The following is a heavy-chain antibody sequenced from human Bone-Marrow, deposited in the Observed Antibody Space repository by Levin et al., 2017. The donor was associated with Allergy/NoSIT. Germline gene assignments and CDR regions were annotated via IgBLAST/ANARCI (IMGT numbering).Heavy chain of an antibody. CDR2: IKQDGSEK. Sequence: GESLKISCEASGFTFSNNWMTWVRQAPGKGLEWVANIKQDGSEKNYVDSVEGRFTISRDNAKNSVYLQMNSLRAGDTAVYYCARGAGAVDYWGQGTLVTVSS. J-gene: IGHJ4*02. CDR1: GFTFSNNW. V-gene: IGHV3-7*01. D-gene: IGHD1-26*01. CDR3: ARGAGAVDY.